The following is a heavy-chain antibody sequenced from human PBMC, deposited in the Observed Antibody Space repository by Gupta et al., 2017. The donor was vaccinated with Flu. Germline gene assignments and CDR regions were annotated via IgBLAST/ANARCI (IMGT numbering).Heavy chain of an antibody. CDR3: ARELPGFPRVFGVGHFDY. Sequence: QVQLQESGPGLVKPSQTLSLTCTVSGGSISSGGYYWSWIRQHPGKGLEWIGYIYYSGSTYYNPSLKSRVTISVDTSKNQFSLKLSSVTAADTAVYYCARELPGFPRVFGVGHFDYWGQGTLVTVSS. D-gene: IGHD3-3*01. V-gene: IGHV4-31*03. CDR1: GGSISSGGYY. CDR2: IYYSGST. J-gene: IGHJ4*02.